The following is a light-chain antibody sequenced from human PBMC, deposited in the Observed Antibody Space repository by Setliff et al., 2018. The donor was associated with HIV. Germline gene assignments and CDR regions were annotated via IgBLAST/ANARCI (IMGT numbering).Light chain of an antibody. CDR1: STDIGTYNY. Sequence: QSALTQPPSVSGSPGQSVTLSCSGSSTDIGTYNYVSWYQQHPGKAPKLMIYDVNERPSGVPDRFSGSKSGNTASLTISGLQAEDEADYYCCSYAGSYTYVFGTGTKVTVL. J-gene: IGLJ1*01. V-gene: IGLV2-11*01. CDR2: DVN. CDR3: CSYAGSYTYV.